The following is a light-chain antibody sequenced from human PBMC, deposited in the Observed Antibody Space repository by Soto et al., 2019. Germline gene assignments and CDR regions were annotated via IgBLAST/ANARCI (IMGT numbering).Light chain of an antibody. J-gene: IGKJ4*01. V-gene: IGKV3-20*01. CDR1: QSVSSSY. Sequence: EIVLTQSPGTLSLSPGERATLSCRASQSVSSSYLAWYQQKPGQAPRLLIYGASSRATGIPDRFSRSGSGTDFTLTISRLEPEDFAVYYCQQYGSLLTFGGGTKVEIK. CDR3: QQYGSLLT. CDR2: GAS.